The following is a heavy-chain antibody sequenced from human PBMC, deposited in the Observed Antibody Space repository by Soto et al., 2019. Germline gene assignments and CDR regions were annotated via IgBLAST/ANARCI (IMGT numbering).Heavy chain of an antibody. CDR3: ARVRYGDFSFQY. J-gene: IGHJ4*02. D-gene: IGHD4-17*01. V-gene: IGHV1-2*02. Sequence: QVYLVQSGAEVRNTGASVKVSCKASGYTFNTCHLHWVRLSPGQGLEWMGWINPDTGDSEYGQKFQGRVTLTRDTSMTTAYMELSSLTSDDTAIYFCARVRYGDFSFQYWGQGTPVSVSS. CDR2: INPDTGDS. CDR1: GYTFNTCH.